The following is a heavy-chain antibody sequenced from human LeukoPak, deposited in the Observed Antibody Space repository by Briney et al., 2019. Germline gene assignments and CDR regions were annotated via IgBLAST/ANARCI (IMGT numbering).Heavy chain of an antibody. CDR2: ISHDGNSR. J-gene: IGHJ4*02. CDR1: GFCFYNLA. CDR3: ASESAWNLHGGYLDH. D-gene: IGHD2-15*01. V-gene: IGHV3-30*04. Sequence: AGGSLRLSCAISGFCFYNLAFHWVRQAPGKGLEWVSLISHDGNSRKYAHSVKGRFIVSRDNSKNTLYMQMNSLRSEDTAVYYRASESAWNLHGGYLDHWGQGTLVSVSS.